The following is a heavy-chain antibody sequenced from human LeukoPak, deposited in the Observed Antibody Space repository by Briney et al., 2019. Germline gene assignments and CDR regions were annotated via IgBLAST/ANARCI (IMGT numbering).Heavy chain of an antibody. CDR1: GFTFSSYS. D-gene: IGHD7-27*01. J-gene: IGHJ4*02. Sequence: GGSLRLSCAASGFTFSSYSMNWVRQAPGKGLEWVSYISSSSSTIYYGDSVKGRLTISRDNAKNSLYLQMNSLRAEDTAVYYCAKDGARTGVRYFDYWGQGTLVTVSS. CDR3: AKDGARTGVRYFDY. CDR2: ISSSSSTI. V-gene: IGHV3-48*01.